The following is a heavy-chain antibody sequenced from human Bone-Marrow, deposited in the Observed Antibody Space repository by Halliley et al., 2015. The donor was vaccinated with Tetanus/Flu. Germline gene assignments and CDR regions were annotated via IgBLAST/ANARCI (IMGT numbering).Heavy chain of an antibody. CDR3: ARLEGASGSYYNGRRGLIDV. Sequence: TLSLTCAVYGGSFGDSGYYWNWCRQPPGKGLEWIGEIIPYGNINYNQSLQSRVTISVDTSKNQFSLKLRSVTAADTSVYYCARLEGASGSYYNGRRGLIDVWGQGTTVTVSS. V-gene: IGHV4-34*12. CDR2: IIPYGNI. CDR1: GGSFGDSGYY. D-gene: IGHD3-10*01. J-gene: IGHJ6*02.